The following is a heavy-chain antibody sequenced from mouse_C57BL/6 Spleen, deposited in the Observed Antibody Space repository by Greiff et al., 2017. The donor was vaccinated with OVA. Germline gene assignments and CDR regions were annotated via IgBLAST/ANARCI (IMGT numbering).Heavy chain of an antibody. Sequence: DVHLVESGAELVKPGASVKLSCTASGFNIKDYYMHWVKQRTEQGLEWIGRIDPEDGETKYAPKFQGKATITADTSSNTAYLQLSSLTSEDTAVYYCARDYYGSSYDWYFDVWGTGTTVTVSS. V-gene: IGHV14-2*01. CDR3: ARDYYGSSYDWYFDV. J-gene: IGHJ1*03. CDR1: GFNIKDYY. CDR2: IDPEDGET. D-gene: IGHD1-1*01.